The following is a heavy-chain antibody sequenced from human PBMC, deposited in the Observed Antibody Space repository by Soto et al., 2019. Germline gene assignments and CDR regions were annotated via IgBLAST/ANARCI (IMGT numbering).Heavy chain of an antibody. Sequence: EVQLLESGGGLVQPGGSLRLSCAASGFTFSSYAMSWVRQAPGKGLEWVSAISGSGGSTYYADSVKGRFTISRDNSKNTLYLQMNSLRAEDTAVYYCAKYYYGSGSSGYYYYGMDVWGQGTTVTVSS. CDR1: GFTFSSYA. CDR2: ISGSGGST. V-gene: IGHV3-23*01. J-gene: IGHJ6*02. D-gene: IGHD3-10*01. CDR3: AKYYYGSGSSGYYYYGMDV.